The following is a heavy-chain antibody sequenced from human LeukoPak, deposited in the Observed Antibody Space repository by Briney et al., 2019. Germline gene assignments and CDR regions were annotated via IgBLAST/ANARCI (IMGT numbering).Heavy chain of an antibody. CDR3: AKSYYYDSSGYAKGNFDY. Sequence: GSLRLSCAASGFTLSSYAMSWVRQAPGKGLEWVSAISGSGGSTYYADSVKGRFTISRDNSKNTLYLQMNSLRAEDTAVYYCAKSYYYDSSGYAKGNFDYWGQGTLVTVSS. CDR2: ISGSGGST. CDR1: GFTLSSYA. D-gene: IGHD3-22*01. V-gene: IGHV3-23*01. J-gene: IGHJ4*02.